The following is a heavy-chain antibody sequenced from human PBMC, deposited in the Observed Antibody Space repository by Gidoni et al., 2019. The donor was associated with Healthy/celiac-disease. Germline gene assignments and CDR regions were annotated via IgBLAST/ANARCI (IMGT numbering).Heavy chain of an antibody. CDR1: GFTFSSYG. CDR3: AKDRSITIFGVVNYYYYGMDV. J-gene: IGHJ6*02. V-gene: IGHV3-30*18. Sequence: GFTFSSYGMHWVRQAPGKGLEWVAVISYDGSNKYYADSVKGRFTISRDNSKNTLYLQMNSLRAEDTAVYYCAKDRSITIFGVVNYYYYGMDVWGQGTTVTVSS. CDR2: ISYDGSNK. D-gene: IGHD3-3*01.